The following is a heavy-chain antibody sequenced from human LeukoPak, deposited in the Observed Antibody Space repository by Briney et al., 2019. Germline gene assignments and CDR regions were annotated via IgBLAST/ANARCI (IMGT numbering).Heavy chain of an antibody. V-gene: IGHV3-53*01. D-gene: IGHD2-2*01. J-gene: IGHJ5*02. Sequence: RGSLRLSCAASGFTVSSNYMSGGRQAPGEGREGGSVIYSGGSTYYADSVKGRFTISRDNSKNTLYLQMSSLRAEDTAVYYCARDRGYCSSTSCYARDWFDPWGQGTLVTVSS. CDR3: ARDRGYCSSTSCYARDWFDP. CDR1: GFTVSSNY. CDR2: IYSGGST.